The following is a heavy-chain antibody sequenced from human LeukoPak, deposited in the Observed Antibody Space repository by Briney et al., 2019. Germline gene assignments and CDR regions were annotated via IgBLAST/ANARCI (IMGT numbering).Heavy chain of an antibody. V-gene: IGHV4-61*01. D-gene: IGHD1-1*01. CDR2: IFYTGST. CDR1: DGSVSRGNYY. Sequence: SETLSLTCTVSDGSVSRGNYYWSWIRQSPGKGLEWIGHIFYTGSTNYSPSLKSRVTIPIDTSKNQFSLRLTSVTAADTAVYYCARDTNGVDVWGQGTTVTVSS. J-gene: IGHJ6*02. CDR3: ARDTNGVDV.